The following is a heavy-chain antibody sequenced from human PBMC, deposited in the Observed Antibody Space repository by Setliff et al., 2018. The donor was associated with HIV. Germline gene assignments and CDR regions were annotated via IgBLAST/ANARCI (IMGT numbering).Heavy chain of an antibody. V-gene: IGHV4-38-2*02. Sequence: SETLSLTCTVSGYSIGSGYYWGWSRQTPERGLEWIGRIIYHGTTYYNPSLKSRVSMSLDTSKNQFSLTLTSVTAADTAVYYCARAGYTLTDWFDPWGQGTLVTVSS. CDR2: IIYHGTT. CDR1: GYSIGSGYY. CDR3: ARAGYTLTDWFDP. J-gene: IGHJ5*02. D-gene: IGHD3-16*02.